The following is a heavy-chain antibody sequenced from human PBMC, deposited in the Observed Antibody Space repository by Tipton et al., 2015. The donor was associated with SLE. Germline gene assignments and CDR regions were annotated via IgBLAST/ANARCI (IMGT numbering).Heavy chain of an antibody. CDR1: GFTFSSYA. V-gene: IGHV3-23*03. Sequence: SLRLSCAASGFTFSSYAMSWVRQAPGKGLEWVSVIYGGGRTYYADSVKGRFTISRDNARNSVFLQMSSLRGEDAALYYCARGPALDSTGYYMDVWGKGTAVTVSS. J-gene: IGHJ6*03. D-gene: IGHD3-9*01. CDR2: IYGGGRT. CDR3: ARGPALDSTGYYMDV.